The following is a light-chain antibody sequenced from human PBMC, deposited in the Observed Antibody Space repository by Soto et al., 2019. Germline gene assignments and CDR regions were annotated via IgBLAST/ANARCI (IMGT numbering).Light chain of an antibody. CDR2: DVS. CDR3: SSYRSSSTLDV. J-gene: IGLJ1*01. CDR1: SSDDGGYNY. V-gene: IGLV2-14*03. Sequence: SALTQPASVSGSPGQSITISCTGTSSDDGGYNYVSWYQQHPGKAPKLMIYDVSDRPSAVSTRFSASKSGNTASLTISGLQAEDEADYYCSSYRSSSTLDVFGTGTKLTVL.